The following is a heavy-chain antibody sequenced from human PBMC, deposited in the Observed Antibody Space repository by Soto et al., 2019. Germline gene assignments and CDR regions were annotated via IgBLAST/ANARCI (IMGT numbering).Heavy chain of an antibody. CDR1: GFTFSSYA. CDR2: ISSNGGST. V-gene: IGHV3-64*01. CDR3: ARGPQLEPSPPNWFDP. J-gene: IGHJ5*02. Sequence: GGSLRLSCAASGFTFSSYAMHWVRQAPGKGLDYVSAISSNGGSTYYANSVKGRFTNSRDNSKNTLYLQMGSLRAEDMAVYYGARGPQLEPSPPNWFDPWGQGTLVTVSS. D-gene: IGHD1-1*01.